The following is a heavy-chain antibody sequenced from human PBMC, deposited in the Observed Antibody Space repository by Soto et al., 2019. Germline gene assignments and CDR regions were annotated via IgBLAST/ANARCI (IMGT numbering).Heavy chain of an antibody. J-gene: IGHJ4*02. V-gene: IGHV1-18*01. Sequence: ASVKICYATSVYNVISNGISWVRQAPGQALEWMGLISAYNGNINYAQKLQGRVTMTTDTSTSTAYMELRSLRSDDTAVYYCQLGYCSSTSCYVVDYWGQGTLVTVSS. CDR3: QLGYCSSTSCYVVDY. CDR2: ISAYNGNI. CDR1: VYNVISNG. D-gene: IGHD2-2*01.